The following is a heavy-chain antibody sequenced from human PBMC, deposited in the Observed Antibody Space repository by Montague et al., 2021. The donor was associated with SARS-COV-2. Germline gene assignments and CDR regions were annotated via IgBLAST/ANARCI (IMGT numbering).Heavy chain of an antibody. CDR3: ARGQQRVNMVVVVNGFYYYMDV. CDR2: INQSGSI. CDR1: GGSFSGFY. Sequence: SETLSLTCAVSGGSFSGFYWSWVRQPSGEGLEWIGEINQSGSINYNPSLKSRVTILVDSFKNQFSLKLTSVTAADTAVYYCARGQQRVNMVVVVNGFYYYMDVWGKGTTVTVSS. D-gene: IGHD3-22*01. V-gene: IGHV4-34*01. J-gene: IGHJ6*03.